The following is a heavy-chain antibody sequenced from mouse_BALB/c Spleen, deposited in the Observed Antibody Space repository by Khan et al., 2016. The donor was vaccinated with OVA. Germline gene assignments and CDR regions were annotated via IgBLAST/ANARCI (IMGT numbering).Heavy chain of an antibody. CDR2: IYPYNDDT. J-gene: IGHJ3*01. CDR3: ATQGSTYTWFAY. Sequence: EVQLQESGPELVKPGASVKMSCKASGYTFTSYVIHWVRQKPGQGLEWIGYIYPYNDDTKYNEKFKGKVTLTSDKSSSTAYMELSSLTSEDSAVYFCATQGSTYTWFAYWGQGTLVTVSA. V-gene: IGHV1S136*01. D-gene: IGHD1-1*01. CDR1: GYTFTSYV.